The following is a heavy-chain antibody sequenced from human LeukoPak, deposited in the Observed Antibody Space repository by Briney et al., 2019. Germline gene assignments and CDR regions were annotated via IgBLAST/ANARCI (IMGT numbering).Heavy chain of an antibody. CDR3: ARDDFWSGLLTTSYYYMDV. D-gene: IGHD3-3*01. CDR2: IYHSGST. Sequence: PSETLSLTCAVSGYSISSGYYCGWIRQPPGKGLEWIGSIYHSGSTYYNPSLKSRVTISVDTSKNQFSLKLSSVTAADTAVYYCARDDFWSGLLTTSYYYMDVWGKGTTVTVSS. V-gene: IGHV4-38-2*01. CDR1: GYSISSGYY. J-gene: IGHJ6*03.